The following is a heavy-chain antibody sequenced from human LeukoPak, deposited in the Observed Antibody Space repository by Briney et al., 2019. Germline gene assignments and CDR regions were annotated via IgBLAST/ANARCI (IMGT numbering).Heavy chain of an antibody. CDR1: GYTLTELS. Sequence: ASVKVSCKVSGYTLTELSMHWVRQAPGKGLEWMGGFDPEDGETIYAQKFQGRVTMTEDTSTDTAYMELSSLRSEDTAVYYCATGTSADDYVWGSYRFSPFDYWGQGTLVIVSS. V-gene: IGHV1-24*01. CDR2: FDPEDGET. CDR3: ATGTSADDYVWGSYRFSPFDY. D-gene: IGHD3-16*02. J-gene: IGHJ4*02.